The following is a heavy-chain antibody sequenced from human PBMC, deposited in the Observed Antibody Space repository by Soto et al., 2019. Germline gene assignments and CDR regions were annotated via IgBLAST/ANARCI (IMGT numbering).Heavy chain of an antibody. J-gene: IGHJ3*02. CDR2: IYYSGST. CDR1: GGSISSGGYY. V-gene: IGHV4-31*03. CDR3: AREDIVVVVAAGGSGFDI. Sequence: TSETLSLTCTVSGGSISSGGYYWSWIRQHPGKGLEWIGYIYYSGSTYYNPSLKSRVTISVDTSKNQFSLKLSSVTAADTAVYYCAREDIVVVVAAGGSGFDIWGQGTMVTVSS. D-gene: IGHD2-15*01.